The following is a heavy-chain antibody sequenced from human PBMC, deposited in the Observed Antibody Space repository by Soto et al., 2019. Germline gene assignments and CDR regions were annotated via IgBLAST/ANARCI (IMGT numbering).Heavy chain of an antibody. CDR1: GDSISSSHW. CDR2: IFHSGAT. J-gene: IGHJ4*02. CDR3: ARQLERGDLPEGFEY. Sequence: QVQLQESGPGLVEPSGTLSLTCAVSGDSISSSHWWSWVRQSPGKGLEWIGEIFHSGATKYNPSLASRVTMSVDKSNNQLSLQLRSVTAADTAVYYCARQLERGDLPEGFEYWGQGTLATVSS. V-gene: IGHV4-4*02. D-gene: IGHD1-1*01.